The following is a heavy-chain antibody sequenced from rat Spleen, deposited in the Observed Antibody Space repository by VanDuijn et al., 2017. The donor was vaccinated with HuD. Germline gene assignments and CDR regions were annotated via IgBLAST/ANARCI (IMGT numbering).Heavy chain of an antibody. J-gene: IGHJ2*01. CDR1: GFTFSNRA. CDR3: ARQEDYGGYSRDYFGY. Sequence: EVQLVESGGGLVQPGRSLRLSCAASGFTFSNRAMHWIRQAPTKGLEWVTAISYDGSSTYYRDSVKGRFTISRDNAKSTLYLQISSLRSEDTATYYCARQEDYGGYSRDYFGYWGQGVVVTVSS. CDR2: ISYDGSST. D-gene: IGHD1-11*01. V-gene: IGHV5-29*01.